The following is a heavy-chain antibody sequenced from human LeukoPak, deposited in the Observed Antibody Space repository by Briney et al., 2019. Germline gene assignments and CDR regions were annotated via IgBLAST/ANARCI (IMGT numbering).Heavy chain of an antibody. CDR1: GFTFSSYG. V-gene: IGHV3-30*02. J-gene: IGHJ6*02. CDR3: AKDRRSSSWLDSSYYYYYGMDV. D-gene: IGHD6-13*01. Sequence: GGSLRLSCAASGFTFSSYGMHWVRQAPGKGLEWVAFIRYDGSNKYYADSVKCRFTISRDNSKNTLYLQMNSLRAEDTAVYYCAKDRRSSSWLDSSYYYYYGMDVWGQGTTVTVSS. CDR2: IRYDGSNK.